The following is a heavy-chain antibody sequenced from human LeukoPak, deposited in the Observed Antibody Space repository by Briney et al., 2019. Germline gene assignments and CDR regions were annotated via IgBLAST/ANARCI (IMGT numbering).Heavy chain of an antibody. CDR2: INPNSGGT. D-gene: IGHD2-2*01. Sequence: ASVKVSCKASGYTFTGYYIHWVRQAPGQGLEWMGWINPNSGGTNYAQKFQGRVTMTRDTSISTAYMELSRLRSDDTAVYYCASLLPAAIRPFDYWGQGTLVTVSS. CDR1: GYTFTGYY. CDR3: ASLLPAAIRPFDY. V-gene: IGHV1-2*02. J-gene: IGHJ4*02.